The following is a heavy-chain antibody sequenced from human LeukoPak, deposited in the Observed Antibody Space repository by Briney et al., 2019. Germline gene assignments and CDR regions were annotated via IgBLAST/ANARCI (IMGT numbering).Heavy chain of an antibody. CDR2: ISSSGSTI. Sequence: GGSLRLSCAASGFTFSDYYVSWIRQAPGKGLEWVSYISSSGSTIYYADSVKGRFTISRDNAKNSLYLQMNSLRAEDTAVYYCARVWYSSGWSPPWNYWGQGTLVTVSS. D-gene: IGHD6-19*01. CDR1: GFTFSDYY. CDR3: ARVWYSSGWSPPWNY. J-gene: IGHJ4*02. V-gene: IGHV3-11*04.